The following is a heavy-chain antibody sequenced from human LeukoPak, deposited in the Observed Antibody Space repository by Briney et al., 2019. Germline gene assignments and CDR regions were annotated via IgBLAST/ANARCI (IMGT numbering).Heavy chain of an antibody. D-gene: IGHD3-10*01. V-gene: IGHV3-66*01. CDR2: IYSGGST. CDR1: EFSVGSNY. CDR3: ARVVLDYFGSGSNYMDV. Sequence: GGSLRLSCAASEFSVGSNYMTWVRQAPGKGLEWVSLIYSGGSTYYADSVKGRFTISRDNSKNTLYLQMNSLRAEDTAVYYCARVVLDYFGSGSNYMDVWGKGTTVTISS. J-gene: IGHJ6*03.